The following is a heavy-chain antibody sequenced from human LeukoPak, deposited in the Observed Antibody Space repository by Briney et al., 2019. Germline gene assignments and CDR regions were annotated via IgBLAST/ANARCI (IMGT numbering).Heavy chain of an antibody. V-gene: IGHV1-69*04. D-gene: IGHD1-1*01. Sequence: SVKVSCKASGGTFNTYTISWVRQAPGQGLEWMGRIIPIFAITHYAQKFQGRVTISADKSTNTVYMDLSSLRSEDTAVYFCARDPGRGTPQATMTYNWFDPWGQGTLVTVSS. CDR3: ARDPGRGTPQATMTYNWFDP. CDR1: GGTFNTYT. J-gene: IGHJ5*02. CDR2: IIPIFAIT.